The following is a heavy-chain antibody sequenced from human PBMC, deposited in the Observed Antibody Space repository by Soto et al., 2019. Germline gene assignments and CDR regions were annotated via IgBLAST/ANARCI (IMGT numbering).Heavy chain of an antibody. D-gene: IGHD6-13*01. J-gene: IGHJ5*02. V-gene: IGHV3-48*01. CDR2: ISSSSSTI. CDR1: GFTFSSYG. Sequence: EVQLVESGGGLVQPGGSLSLSCAASGFTFSSYGMNWVRQAPGKGLEWVSYISSSSSTIYYADSVKGRFTISRDNAKNSLYLQMNSLRAEDTAVYYCARHPERIAQIGWFDPWGQGTLVTVSS. CDR3: ARHPERIAQIGWFDP.